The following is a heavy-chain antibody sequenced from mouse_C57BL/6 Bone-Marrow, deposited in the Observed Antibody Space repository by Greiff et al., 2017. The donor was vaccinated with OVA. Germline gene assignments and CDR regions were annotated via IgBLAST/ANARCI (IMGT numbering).Heavy chain of an antibody. V-gene: IGHV2-2*01. D-gene: IGHD2-5*01. CDR2: IWSGGST. CDR1: GFSLTSYG. Sequence: QVQLKQSGPGLVQPSQSLSITCTVSGFSLTSYGVHWVRQSPGKGLEWLGVIWSGGSTDYNAAFISRLSISKDNSKSQVFFKMNSLQADDTAIYYCARHYSNFYFDYWGQGTTLTVSS. CDR3: ARHYSNFYFDY. J-gene: IGHJ2*01.